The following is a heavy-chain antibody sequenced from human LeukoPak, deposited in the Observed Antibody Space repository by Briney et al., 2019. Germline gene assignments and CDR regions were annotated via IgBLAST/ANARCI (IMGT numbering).Heavy chain of an antibody. CDR1: GFTFSGYA. Sequence: PGGSLRLSCAASGFTFSGYAIHWVRQAPGKGLEWVAVISYDGSNKFYADSVKGRFTISRDNSNNTLYLQMNSLRAEDTAVYYCARDRKQFGSGSYYSDYWGQGTLVTVSS. V-gene: IGHV3-30*04. J-gene: IGHJ4*02. D-gene: IGHD3-10*01. CDR3: ARDRKQFGSGSYYSDY. CDR2: ISYDGSNK.